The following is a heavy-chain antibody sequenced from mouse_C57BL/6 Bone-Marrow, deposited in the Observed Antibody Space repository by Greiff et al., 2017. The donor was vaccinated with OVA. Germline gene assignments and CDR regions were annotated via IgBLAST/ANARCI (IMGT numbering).Heavy chain of an antibody. D-gene: IGHD1-1*01. CDR2: INHSNGGT. V-gene: IGHV1-53*01. CDR3: AKALTSCALDD. Sequence: VQLLQSGTELVKPGASVKLSCTASGYTFTSDCMHWVKQRPGQGLEWIGNINHSNGGTNYTEKFKSKATMTVDKSYSTAYMQLSSLTSEDAAVYYCAKALTSCALDDWGQGTTVTVSS. J-gene: IGHJ4*01. CDR1: GYTFTSDC.